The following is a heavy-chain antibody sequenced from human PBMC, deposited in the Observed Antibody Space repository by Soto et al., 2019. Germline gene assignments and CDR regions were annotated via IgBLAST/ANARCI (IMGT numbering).Heavy chain of an antibody. CDR3: ARGYHYYDSSGYDKWDAFDI. CDR1: GFTFSSYS. V-gene: IGHV3-21*01. CDR2: IRSSISYI. J-gene: IGHJ3*02. D-gene: IGHD3-22*01. Sequence: EVQLVESGGGLVKPGGSLRLSCAASGFTFSSYSMNWVRQAPGKGLEWVSSIRSSISYIYYADSVKGRFTISRDNAKNSIYLQMPSLRGEDTAVQYCARGYHYYDSSGYDKWDAFDIWGQGPMVTASS.